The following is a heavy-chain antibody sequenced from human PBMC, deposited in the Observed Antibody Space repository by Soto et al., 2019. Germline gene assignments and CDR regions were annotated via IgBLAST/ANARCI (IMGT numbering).Heavy chain of an antibody. CDR3: ARDVTSSTYCLLSPGGFDP. J-gene: IGHJ5*02. Sequence: EVQLVESGGGLVKPGGSLRLSCAASGFTGSSYSMNWVRQAPGKGLECVSSISSSSYIYYADSVKGRFTISRDNAKNSLYRQMNSLRAEDTAVYYCARDVTSSTYCLLSPGGFDPWGQGTLVTVSS. V-gene: IGHV3-21*01. CDR2: ISSSSYI. D-gene: IGHD2-2*01. CDR1: GFTGSSYS.